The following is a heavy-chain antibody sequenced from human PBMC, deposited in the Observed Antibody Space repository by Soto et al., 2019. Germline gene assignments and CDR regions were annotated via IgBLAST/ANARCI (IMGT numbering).Heavy chain of an antibody. CDR2: ISYDGSNK. CDR3: AKDLDWAAAGTRNYYYYGMDV. Sequence: GGSLRLSCAASGFTFSSYGMHWVRQAPGKGLEWVAVISYDGSNKYYADSVKGRFTISRDNSKNTLYLQMNSLRAEDTAVYYCAKDLDWAAAGTRNYYYYGMDVWGQGTTVTVSS. D-gene: IGHD6-13*01. J-gene: IGHJ6*02. V-gene: IGHV3-30*18. CDR1: GFTFSSYG.